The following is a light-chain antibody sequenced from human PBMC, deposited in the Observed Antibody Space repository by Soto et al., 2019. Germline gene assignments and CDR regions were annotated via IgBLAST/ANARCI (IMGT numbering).Light chain of an antibody. CDR1: QSVSSN. J-gene: IGKJ5*01. CDR3: QQYNNWPPST. CDR2: GAS. V-gene: IGKV3-15*01. Sequence: EIVMTQSPATLSVSPGERATLSCRASQSVSSNLAWYQQKPGQAPRLLIYGASTRATGIPARFSGSGSGTDFTLTISSLQSEDFADYYCQQYNNWPPSTFGQGTRLEIK.